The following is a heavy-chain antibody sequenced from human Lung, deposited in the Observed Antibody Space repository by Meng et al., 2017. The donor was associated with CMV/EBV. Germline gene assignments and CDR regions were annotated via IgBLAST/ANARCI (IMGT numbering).Heavy chain of an antibody. CDR3: ARLYCSSTSCYTAGYFQH. V-gene: IGHV1-46*01. Sequence: ASVXVSXKASGYTFTSYYMHWVRQAPGQGLEWMGIINPSGGSTSYAQKFQGRVTMTRDTSTSTVYMELSSLRSEDTAVYYCARLYCSSTSCYTAGYFQHWXQCPLVTVSS. D-gene: IGHD2-2*02. J-gene: IGHJ1*01. CDR1: GYTFTSYY. CDR2: INPSGGST.